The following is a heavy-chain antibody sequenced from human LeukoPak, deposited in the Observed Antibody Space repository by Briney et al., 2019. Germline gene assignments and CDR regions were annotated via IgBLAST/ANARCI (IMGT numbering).Heavy chain of an antibody. CDR2: ITGSGDST. J-gene: IGHJ4*02. D-gene: IGHD7-27*01. CDR3: AKDGVNWGSYFDS. CDR1: GFTFDDYA. Sequence: SGGSLRLSCAASGFTFDDYAMHWVRQAPGKGLEWVSAITGSGDSTNYADSVRGRFTISRDNSKNTPYLQMHSLRAEDTAVYYCAKDGVNWGSYFDSWGQGTLVTVSS. V-gene: IGHV3-23*01.